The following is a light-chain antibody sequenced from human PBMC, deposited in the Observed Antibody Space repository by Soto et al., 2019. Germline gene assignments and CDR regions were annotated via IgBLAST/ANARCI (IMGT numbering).Light chain of an antibody. CDR1: QSLRNN. V-gene: IGKV3D-15*01. J-gene: IGKJ1*01. CDR3: QHYVTSLTT. Sequence: VMTHSPATLSVSQGERATLSCRASQSLRNNLAWYQQKPGQAPRLLIFGASIRVTGIPDRFIGSGSGTDFTLTISRLQAEDGAVYYCQHYVTSLTTFGQGTKVDI. CDR2: GAS.